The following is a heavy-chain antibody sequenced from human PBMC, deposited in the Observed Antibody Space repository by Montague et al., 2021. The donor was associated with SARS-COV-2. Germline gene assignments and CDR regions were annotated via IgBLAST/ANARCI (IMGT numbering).Heavy chain of an antibody. CDR3: ARDLPSFFLGIAVAGPFDP. CDR1: GFTFSSYY. J-gene: IGHJ5*02. CDR2: ISVSSSYI. V-gene: IGHV3-21*01. Sequence: SLRLSCAASGFTFSSYYMNWVRQAPGKGLEWVSSISVSSSYIYYADSVKGRFTISRDNAKNSLYLQMNSLRAEDTAVYYCARDLPSFFLGIAVAGPFDPWGQGTLVTVSS. D-gene: IGHD6-19*01.